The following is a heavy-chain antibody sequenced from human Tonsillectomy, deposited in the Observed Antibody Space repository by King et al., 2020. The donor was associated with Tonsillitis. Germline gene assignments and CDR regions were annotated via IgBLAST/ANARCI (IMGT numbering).Heavy chain of an antibody. CDR1: GFTFSSYA. CDR3: ATGNGRQLGYFDY. D-gene: IGHD6-13*01. J-gene: IGHJ4*02. Sequence: VQLVESGGGLVQPGGSLRLSCAASGFTFSSYAMSWVRQAPGKGLEWVSTISGSGASTYYADSVKGRSTISRDNSKNTVYLQMNSLRAEDTAVYYCATGNGRQLGYFDYWGQGTLVTVSS. CDR2: ISGSGAST. V-gene: IGHV3-23*04.